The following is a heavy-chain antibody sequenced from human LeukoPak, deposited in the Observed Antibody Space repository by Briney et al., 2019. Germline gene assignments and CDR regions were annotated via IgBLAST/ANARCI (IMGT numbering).Heavy chain of an antibody. CDR1: GFTFSSYA. J-gene: IGHJ3*02. CDR3: ARAPCGGACYYAFDI. D-gene: IGHD2-21*01. V-gene: IGHV3-30-3*01. Sequence: GGSLRLSCAASGFTFSSYAMHWVRQAPGKGLEWVAVISYDGSNKYYADSVKGRFTISRDNSKNTLYLQMNSLRAEDTAVYYCARAPCGGACYYAFDIWGHGTMVTVSS. CDR2: ISYDGSNK.